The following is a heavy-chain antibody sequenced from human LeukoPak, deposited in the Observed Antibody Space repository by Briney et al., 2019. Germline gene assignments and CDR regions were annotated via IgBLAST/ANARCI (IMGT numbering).Heavy chain of an antibody. J-gene: IGHJ4*02. CDR1: GGSISSCSYY. Sequence: SQTLSLTCTGSGGSISSCSYYWSWIRQPAGKGLEWIGRIYTSGSTNYNPSLKSRVTISVDTSKNQFSLKLSSVTAADTAVYYCARAPSGSPNTWLSKYHPFADYYFDYWGQGTLVTVSS. CDR2: IYTSGST. D-gene: IGHD3-22*01. CDR3: ARAPSGSPNTWLSKYHPFADYYFDY. V-gene: IGHV4-61*02.